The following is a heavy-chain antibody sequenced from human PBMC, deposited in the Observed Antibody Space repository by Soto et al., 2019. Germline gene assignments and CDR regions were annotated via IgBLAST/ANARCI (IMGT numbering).Heavy chain of an antibody. CDR2: ISSSSSTR. D-gene: IGHD5-18*01. V-gene: IGHV3-48*01. Sequence: GGSLRLSCAASGFTFSSYSMNWVRQAPGEGREWVSYISSSSSTRYYADSVKGRFTISRDNAKNSLYLQMNSLRAEDTAVYYCARDYSSYGPFDYWGQGTLVTVSS. J-gene: IGHJ4*02. CDR3: ARDYSSYGPFDY. CDR1: GFTFSSYS.